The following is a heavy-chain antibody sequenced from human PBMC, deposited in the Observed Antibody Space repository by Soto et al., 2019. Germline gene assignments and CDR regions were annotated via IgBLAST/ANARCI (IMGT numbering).Heavy chain of an antibody. CDR2: ISGSGDTT. V-gene: IGHV3-64D*06. J-gene: IGHJ4*01. CDR1: GFTFSNYG. Sequence: GGSLRLSCSASGFTFSNYGLHWVRQAPGKGLEYVSSISGSGDTTYYAESVKARFAISRDNSRNTLYLQMSSLGTEDTAVYYCLKEKDRHSYFDYWGQGTLVTVSS. D-gene: IGHD3-10*01. CDR3: LKEKDRHSYFDY.